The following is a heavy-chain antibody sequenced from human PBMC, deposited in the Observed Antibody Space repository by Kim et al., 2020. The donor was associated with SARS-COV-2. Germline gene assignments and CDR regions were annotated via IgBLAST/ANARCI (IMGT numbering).Heavy chain of an antibody. Sequence: GGSLRLSCAASGFTFSSYAMHWVRQAPGKGLEWVAVISYDGSNKYYADSVKGRFTISRDNSKNTLYLQMNSLRAEDTAVYYCASMYVAAAGTSLFDYWG. V-gene: IGHV3-30*04. J-gene: IGHJ4*01. D-gene: IGHD6-13*01. CDR3: ASMYVAAAGTSLFDY. CDR1: GFTFSSYA. CDR2: ISYDGSNK.